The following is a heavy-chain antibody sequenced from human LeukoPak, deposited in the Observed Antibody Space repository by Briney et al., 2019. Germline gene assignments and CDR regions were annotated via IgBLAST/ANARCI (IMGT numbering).Heavy chain of an antibody. V-gene: IGHV3-33*06. CDR1: GFTFNTHG. Sequence: GGSLRLSCAASGFTFNTHGMHWVRQAPGKGLEWVAAIWFDGSVKHYSDAVKGRFTISRDNSSNTLYLQMNSLRVEDTSIYYCAKDTAVQFLEPASWGQGTLVTVSS. CDR2: IWFDGSVK. CDR3: AKDTAVQFLEPAS. D-gene: IGHD3-3*01. J-gene: IGHJ5*02.